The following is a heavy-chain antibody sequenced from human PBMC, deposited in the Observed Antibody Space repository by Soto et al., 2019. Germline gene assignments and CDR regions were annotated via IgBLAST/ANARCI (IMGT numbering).Heavy chain of an antibody. Sequence: LRLSCAASGFTFISYAMSWVRQSPGKGLECVSAISGSGGSTYYADSVKGRFTISRDNSKNTLYLQMNSLRAEDTAVYYCANGSRFDPWGQGTLVTVSS. CDR3: ANGSRFDP. D-gene: IGHD3-10*01. J-gene: IGHJ5*02. V-gene: IGHV3-23*01. CDR1: GFTFISYA. CDR2: ISGSGGST.